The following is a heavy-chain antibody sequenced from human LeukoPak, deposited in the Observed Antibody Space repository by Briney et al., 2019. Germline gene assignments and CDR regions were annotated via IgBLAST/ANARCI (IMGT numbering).Heavy chain of an antibody. CDR1: GDSISSYY. D-gene: IGHD3-22*01. CDR2: VYYSGST. Sequence: SETLSLTCTVSGDSISSYYWNWIRQPPGGGLEWIGQVYYSGSTNYNPSLKSRVTISPDTSKNQFSLKLTSVTAADTAVYYCVRRRYYDSGGYWYYFDYWGQGTLVTVSS. V-gene: IGHV4-59*08. CDR3: VRRRYYDSGGYWYYFDY. J-gene: IGHJ4*02.